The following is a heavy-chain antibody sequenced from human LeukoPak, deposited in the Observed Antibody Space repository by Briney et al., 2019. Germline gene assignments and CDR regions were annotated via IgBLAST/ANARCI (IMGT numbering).Heavy chain of an antibody. CDR3: AKDRGHCTNGVCHNYYYMDV. D-gene: IGHD2-8*01. CDR2: ISGSGDRR. V-gene: IGHV3-23*01. J-gene: IGHJ6*03. CDR1: GFAFSSYA. Sequence: PGGSLRLSCAASGFAFSSYAMRWVRQAPGKGLEWVSSISGSGDRRDSADSVKGRFTISRDNSKNTLYLVMYSLRAEDTAVYYCAKDRGHCTNGVCHNYYYMDVWGKGTTVTVSS.